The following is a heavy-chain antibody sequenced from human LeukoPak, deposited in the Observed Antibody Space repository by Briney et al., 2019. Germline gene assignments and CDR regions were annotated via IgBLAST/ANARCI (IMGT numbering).Heavy chain of an antibody. J-gene: IGHJ4*02. D-gene: IGHD5-18*01. CDR2: INHSGST. V-gene: IGHV4-34*01. CDR3: ARRGGYSYGYVVDY. Sequence: SETLSLTCAVYGGSFSGYYWSWIRQPPGKGLEWIGEINHSGSTNYNPSLKSRVTISVDTSKNQFSLKLSSVTAADTAVYYCARRGGYSYGYVVDYWGQGALVTVSS. CDR1: GGSFSGYY.